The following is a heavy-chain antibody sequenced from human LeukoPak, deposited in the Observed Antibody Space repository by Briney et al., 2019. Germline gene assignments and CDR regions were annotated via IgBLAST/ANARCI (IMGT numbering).Heavy chain of an antibody. Sequence: PGRSLRLSCAASGFTFSSYAMHWVRQAPGKGLEWVAVISYDGSNKYYADSVKGRFTISRDNSKNTLYLQMNSLRAEDTAVYYCAKLRVPGIAVAGSFDYWGQGTLVTVSS. J-gene: IGHJ4*02. V-gene: IGHV3-30-3*02. CDR2: ISYDGSNK. D-gene: IGHD6-19*01. CDR3: AKLRVPGIAVAGSFDY. CDR1: GFTFSSYA.